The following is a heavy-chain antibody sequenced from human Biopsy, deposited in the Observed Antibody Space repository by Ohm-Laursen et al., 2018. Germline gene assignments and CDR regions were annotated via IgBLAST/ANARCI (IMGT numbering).Heavy chain of an antibody. CDR2: IYYSGTT. Sequence: SGTLSLTCTVSGGSISSYYWNWIRQPPGKGLEWIGYIYYSGTTDYSPSLKSRVTISIDKSKNQFFLKLSSVTAEDTAVYYCARDDAVTVIRGLYYWGQGALVTVSS. J-gene: IGHJ4*02. D-gene: IGHD2-21*02. CDR3: ARDDAVTVIRGLYY. CDR1: GGSISSYY. V-gene: IGHV4-59*01.